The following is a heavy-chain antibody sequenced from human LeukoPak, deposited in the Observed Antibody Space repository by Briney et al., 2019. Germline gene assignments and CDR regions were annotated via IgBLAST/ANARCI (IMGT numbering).Heavy chain of an antibody. J-gene: IGHJ4*02. D-gene: IGHD2-15*01. CDR3: AKDRPLIYCSGGSCLPY. CDR1: GFTFSNYA. CDR2: ITGSGAVT. Sequence: GGSLRLSCAASGFTFSNYAMTWVRQAPGKGLAWVSTITGSGAVTYYADSVVGRFTISRDNSKKTLYLHMNSLRAEDTAVYYCAKDRPLIYCSGGSCLPYWGQGTLVTVSS. V-gene: IGHV3-23*01.